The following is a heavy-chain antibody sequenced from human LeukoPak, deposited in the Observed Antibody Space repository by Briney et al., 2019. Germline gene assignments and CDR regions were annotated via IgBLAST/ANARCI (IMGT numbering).Heavy chain of an antibody. Sequence: GESLKISCKGSGYSFTGYWIGWVRQMPGKGLEWMGIIYPDDSDARYSPSFQGQVTMSVDKSIRTAYLQWNSLKSSDTAIYYCAKLEAYTSGWSFFYWGQGTLVTVSS. J-gene: IGHJ4*02. V-gene: IGHV5-51*01. D-gene: IGHD6-19*01. CDR2: IYPDDSDA. CDR1: GYSFTGYW. CDR3: AKLEAYTSGWSFFY.